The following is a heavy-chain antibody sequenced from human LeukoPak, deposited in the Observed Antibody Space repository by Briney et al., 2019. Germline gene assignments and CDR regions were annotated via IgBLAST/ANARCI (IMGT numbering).Heavy chain of an antibody. Sequence: GESLKISCKGAGYSFTSYWIGWVRQMPGKGLERMGIIYPGDSDTRYSPSFQGQVTISADKSISTAYLQWSSLKASDTAMYYCARLSNNRAITMVRGVSADAFDIWGQGTMVTVSS. CDR3: ARLSNNRAITMVRGVSADAFDI. D-gene: IGHD3-10*01. CDR1: GYSFTSYW. V-gene: IGHV5-51*01. J-gene: IGHJ3*02. CDR2: IYPGDSDT.